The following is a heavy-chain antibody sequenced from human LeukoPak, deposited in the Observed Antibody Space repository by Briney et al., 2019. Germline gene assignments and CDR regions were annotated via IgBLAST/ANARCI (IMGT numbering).Heavy chain of an antibody. CDR1: GPSMTSYY. Sequence: PSETLSLTCTVSGPSMTSYYWTWIRQPPGKGLEWVGYMYFGERTNYNPSLKSRATISIDTSKKQFSLNLKSVTAADTAVYYCARIPGDRPDDWGQGTLVTDS. CDR2: MYFGERT. D-gene: IGHD7-27*01. V-gene: IGHV4-59*01. CDR3: ARIPGDRPDD. J-gene: IGHJ4*02.